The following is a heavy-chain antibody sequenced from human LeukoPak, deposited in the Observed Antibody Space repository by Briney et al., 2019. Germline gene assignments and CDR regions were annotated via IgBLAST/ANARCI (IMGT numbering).Heavy chain of an antibody. Sequence: ASVKVSCKASGYTFTSYYMHWVRQAPGQGLEWMGIINPSGGSTSYAQKFQGRVTMTRDMSTGTVYMELSSLRSEDTAVYYCARGRLLWFGELLGIFDYWGQGTLVTVSS. V-gene: IGHV1-46*01. J-gene: IGHJ4*02. CDR3: ARGRLLWFGELLGIFDY. CDR1: GYTFTSYY. D-gene: IGHD3-10*01. CDR2: INPSGGST.